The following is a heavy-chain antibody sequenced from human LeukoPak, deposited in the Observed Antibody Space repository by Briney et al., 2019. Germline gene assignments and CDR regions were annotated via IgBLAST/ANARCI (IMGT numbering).Heavy chain of an antibody. J-gene: IGHJ6*02. CDR3: ARDFYEHGMDV. CDR2: ISSSSSTK. V-gene: IGHV3-48*02. CDR1: GFTFSTYG. D-gene: IGHD2/OR15-2a*01. Sequence: AGGSLRLSCAASGFTFSTYGMHWVRQAPGKGLEWISYISSSSSTKYYADSVKGQFTISRDNAKNSLNLQMNSLRDEDTAVYYCARDFYEHGMDVWGQGTTVTVSS.